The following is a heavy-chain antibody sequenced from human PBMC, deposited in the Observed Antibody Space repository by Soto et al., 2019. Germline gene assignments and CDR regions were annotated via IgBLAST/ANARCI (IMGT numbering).Heavy chain of an antibody. CDR2: IWYDGVNK. V-gene: IGHV3-33*01. D-gene: IGHD1-7*01. CDR1: GFNLSSNG. Sequence: QVQLVESGGGVVQPGRSLRLSCAVSGFNLSSNGMHWVRQAPGKGLEWVAHIWYDGVNKYYSDSVKGRFTISRDSSKNILYLQMNSLRAEDRAVYYCARHAWYNWSYEFDYWGQGTLVTVSS. J-gene: IGHJ4*02. CDR3: ARHAWYNWSYEFDY.